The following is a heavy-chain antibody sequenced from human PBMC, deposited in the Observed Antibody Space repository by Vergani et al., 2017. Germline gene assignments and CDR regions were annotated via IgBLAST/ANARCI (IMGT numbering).Heavy chain of an antibody. D-gene: IGHD6-13*01. CDR3: AREVEQQLVDYYYYYMDV. CDR1: GGSISSYY. V-gene: IGHV4-59*01. Sequence: QVQLQESGPGLVKPSETLSLTCTVSGGSISSYYWSWIRQPPGKGLEWIGYIYYSGSTNYNPSLKSRVTISVDTSKNQFSLKLSSVTAADTAVYYCAREVEQQLVDYYYYYMDVWGKGTTVIVSS. J-gene: IGHJ6*03. CDR2: IYYSGST.